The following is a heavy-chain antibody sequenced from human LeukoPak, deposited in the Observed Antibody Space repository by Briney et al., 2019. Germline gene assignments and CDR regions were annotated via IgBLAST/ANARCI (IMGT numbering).Heavy chain of an antibody. CDR2: IYHSGST. V-gene: IGHV4-4*02. D-gene: IGHD6-6*01. Sequence: SETLSLTCAVSGGSITSDNWWTWVRQPPGKGLEWIGAIYHSGSTNYNPSLKSRVTISVDTSKNQFSLKLSSVTAADTAVYYCARRGVYSSSDYWGQGTLVTVSS. J-gene: IGHJ4*02. CDR1: GGSITSDNW. CDR3: ARRGVYSSSDY.